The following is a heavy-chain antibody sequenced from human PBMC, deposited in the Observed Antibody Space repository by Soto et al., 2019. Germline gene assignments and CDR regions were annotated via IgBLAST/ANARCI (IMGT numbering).Heavy chain of an antibody. V-gene: IGHV4-39*01. J-gene: IGHJ4*02. Sequence: QLQLQESGPGLVKPSETLSLTCTVSGGSISSYYWGWIRRPPGKGLEWIGSIYYSGSTYYNPSLNSRVTTSVDTSKNQFSLKLSSVTAADTAVYYCARRWGYSFDSWGQGTLVTVSS. CDR1: GGSISSYY. CDR3: ARRWGYSFDS. CDR2: IYYSGST. D-gene: IGHD7-27*01.